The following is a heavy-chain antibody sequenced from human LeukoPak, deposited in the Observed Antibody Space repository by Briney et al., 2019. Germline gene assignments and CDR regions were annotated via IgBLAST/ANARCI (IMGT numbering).Heavy chain of an antibody. CDR3: AKSLWGGFDY. D-gene: IGHD3-10*01. Sequence: PGGSLRLSCAASGFTFSGYAMSWVRQAPGKGLEWVSGISGSGGSTYSADSVKGRFTISRDNSKNTLYLQTNSLRAEDTAVYYCAKSLWGGFDYWGQGTLVAVSS. CDR2: ISGSGGST. CDR1: GFTFSGYA. J-gene: IGHJ4*02. V-gene: IGHV3-23*01.